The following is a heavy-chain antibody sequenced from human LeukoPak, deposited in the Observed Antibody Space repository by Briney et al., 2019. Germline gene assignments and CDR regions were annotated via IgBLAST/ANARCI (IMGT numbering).Heavy chain of an antibody. CDR3: ASFNGYSGLGY. J-gene: IGHJ4*02. Sequence: PSETLSLTCTVSGGSISSYYWSWIRQPPGKGLEWIGYIYYSGSTNYNPSLKSRVTISVDTSKNQFSLKLSSVTAADTAVYYCASFNGYSGLGYWGQGTLVTVSS. CDR2: IYYSGST. V-gene: IGHV4-59*01. D-gene: IGHD3/OR15-3a*01. CDR1: GGSISSYY.